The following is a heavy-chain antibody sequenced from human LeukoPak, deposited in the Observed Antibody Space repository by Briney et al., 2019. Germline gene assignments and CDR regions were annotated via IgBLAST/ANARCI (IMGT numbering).Heavy chain of an antibody. CDR1: GFTFRRHY. CDR3: AREGITAAGDDASDI. V-gene: IGHV3-7*01. CDR2: IKQDGSDK. D-gene: IGHD6-13*01. J-gene: IGHJ3*02. Sequence: PGGSLRLSCAASGFTFRRHYMTWVRQAPGKGLEWVANIKQDGSDKYYLDSVRGRFTISRDNAKNSLYLQMNNLRVEDTAVYYCAREGITAAGDDASDIWGQGTMVTVSS.